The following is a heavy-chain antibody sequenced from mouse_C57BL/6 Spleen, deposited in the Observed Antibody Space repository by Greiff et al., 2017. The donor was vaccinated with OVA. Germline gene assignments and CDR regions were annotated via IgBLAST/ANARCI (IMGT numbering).Heavy chain of an antibody. CDR2: IYPRDGST. J-gene: IGHJ4*01. Sequence: QVQLKQSGPELVKPGASVKLSCKASGYTFTSYDINWVKQRPGQGLEWIGWIYPRDGSTKYNEKFKGKATLTVDTSSSTAYMELHSLTSEDSAVYFCARRKGMVPSYAMDYWGQGTSVTVSS. D-gene: IGHD2-10*02. CDR3: ARRKGMVPSYAMDY. CDR1: GYTFTSYD. V-gene: IGHV1-85*01.